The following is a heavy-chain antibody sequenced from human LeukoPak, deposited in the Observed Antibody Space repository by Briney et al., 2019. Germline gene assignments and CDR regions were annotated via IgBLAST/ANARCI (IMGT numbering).Heavy chain of an antibody. V-gene: IGHV4-34*01. CDR3: ARDGHKVY. CDR2: IYYSGST. CDR1: GGSFSGYY. D-gene: IGHD5-24*01. J-gene: IGHJ4*02. Sequence: SETLSLTCAVYGGSFSGYYWSWIRQPPGKGLEWIATIYYSGSTYYNPSLKSRVTISIDTSKNQFSLKLISVTAADTAVYYCARDGHKVYWGQGTLVTVSS.